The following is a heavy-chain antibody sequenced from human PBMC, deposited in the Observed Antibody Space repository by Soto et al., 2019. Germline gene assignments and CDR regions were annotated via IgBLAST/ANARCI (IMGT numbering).Heavy chain of an antibody. CDR1: GGSISSYY. J-gene: IGHJ6*03. D-gene: IGHD3-10*01. CDR2: IYYSGST. CDR3: ARGYYYGSGSYSHYYYYMDV. V-gene: IGHV4-59*01. Sequence: QVQLQESGPGLVKPSETLSLTCTASGGSISSYYWSWIRQPPGKGLEWIGYIYYSGSTNYNPSLKSRVTISVDTSKNQFSLKLSSVTAADTAVYYCARGYYYGSGSYSHYYYYMDVWGKGTTVTVSS.